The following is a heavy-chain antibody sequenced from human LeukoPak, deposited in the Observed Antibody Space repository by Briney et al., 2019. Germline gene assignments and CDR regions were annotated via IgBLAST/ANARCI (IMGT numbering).Heavy chain of an antibody. J-gene: IGHJ4*02. Sequence: SETLSLTCTVSGGSITSSSYYWGWTRLSPRRGLEWIGNIYYSGSTYYNPSLKSRVTISVDTSKNQFSLKLNSVTAADTAVYYCASYWGAGDVTYYFDYWGQGTLVTVSS. D-gene: IGHD2-21*01. V-gene: IGHV4-39*01. CDR1: GGSITSSSYY. CDR2: IYYSGST. CDR3: ASYWGAGDVTYYFDY.